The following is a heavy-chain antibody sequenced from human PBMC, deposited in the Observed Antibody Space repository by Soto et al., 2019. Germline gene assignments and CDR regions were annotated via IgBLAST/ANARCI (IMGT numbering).Heavy chain of an antibody. CDR1: GGSVSSGHYY. V-gene: IGHV4-31*03. CDR2: VYSSGST. Sequence: QVQLQESGPGLVKPSQTLSLTCTVSGGSVSSGHYYWNWIRQRPGTGLVWIGFVYSSGSTDSNPSLKSRVTISAGTSKNHFFLKLTSVTAADTAIYYCTRAEGSLYDYRYWGQGTLVTVSS. J-gene: IGHJ4*02. D-gene: IGHD3-10*01. CDR3: TRAEGSLYDYRY.